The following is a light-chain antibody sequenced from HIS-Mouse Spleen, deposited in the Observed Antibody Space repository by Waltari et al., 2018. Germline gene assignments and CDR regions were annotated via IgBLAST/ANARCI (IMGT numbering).Light chain of an antibody. CDR2: GKN. CDR1: CLRSYY. CDR3: NSRDSSGNHVV. Sequence: SSELTQDPAVSVAFGSTVRITCQGDCLRSYYPSWHQQKPGQAPVLVIYGKNNRPSGITGRFSGSSSGNTASLTITGAQAEDEADYYCNSRDSSGNHVVFGGGTKLTVL. J-gene: IGLJ2*01. V-gene: IGLV3-19*01.